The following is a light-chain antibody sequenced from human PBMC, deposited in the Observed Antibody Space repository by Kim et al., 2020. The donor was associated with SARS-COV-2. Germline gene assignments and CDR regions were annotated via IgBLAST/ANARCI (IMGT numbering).Light chain of an antibody. J-gene: IGLJ2*01. V-gene: IGLV3-1*01. CDR1: KLGDKY. CDR3: QAWDSSTAV. Sequence: SYELTQPPSVSVSPGQTASITRSGDKLGDKYACWYQQKPGQSPVLVIYQDNKRPSGIPERFSGSNSGNTATLTISGTQAMDEADYYCQAWDSSTAVFGGG. CDR2: QDN.